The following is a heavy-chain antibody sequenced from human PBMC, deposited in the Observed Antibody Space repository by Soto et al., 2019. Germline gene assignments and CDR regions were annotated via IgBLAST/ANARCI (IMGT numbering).Heavy chain of an antibody. Sequence: GGSLRLSCAASGFIFSNYAMSWVRQAPGRGLEWVSAISGSGATTYYPDSVKGRFTISRDNSKNTLYLQMNNLRADDTAVYYCTKGGIPRRYNIPKVDFDYWGQGSLVTVSS. D-gene: IGHD1-1*01. CDR2: ISGSGATT. CDR3: TKGGIPRRYNIPKVDFDY. V-gene: IGHV3-23*01. J-gene: IGHJ4*02. CDR1: GFIFSNYA.